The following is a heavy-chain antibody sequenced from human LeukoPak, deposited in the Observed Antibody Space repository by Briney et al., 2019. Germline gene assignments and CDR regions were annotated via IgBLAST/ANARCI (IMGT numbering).Heavy chain of an antibody. CDR3: ARKDGYSSRRGFDP. J-gene: IGHJ5*02. V-gene: IGHV4-59*08. CDR2: IYYSGST. D-gene: IGHD6-13*01. CDR1: GGSISSYY. Sequence: PSETLSLTCAVSGGSISSYYWSWIRQPPGKGLEWIGYIYYSGSTNYNPSLKSRVTISADTSKNQFSLKLSSVTAADTAVYYCARKDGYSSRRGFDPWGQGTLVTVSS.